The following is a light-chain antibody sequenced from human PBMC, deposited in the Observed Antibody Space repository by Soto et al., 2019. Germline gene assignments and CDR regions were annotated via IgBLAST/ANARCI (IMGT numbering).Light chain of an antibody. J-gene: IGKJ3*01. V-gene: IGKV1-9*01. CDR3: QQLNSYPLT. CDR2: AAS. Sequence: DIQLTQSPSFLSASVGDRVTITCRASQDISNYLVWYQQKPGKAPKPLIYAASTSQSGVPSRFSGSGSGTEFTLTISSLQPEDFATYYCQQLNSYPLTFGPGTNVDIK. CDR1: QDISNY.